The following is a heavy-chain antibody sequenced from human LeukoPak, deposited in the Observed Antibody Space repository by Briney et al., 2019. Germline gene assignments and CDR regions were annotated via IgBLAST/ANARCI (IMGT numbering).Heavy chain of an antibody. J-gene: IGHJ4*02. D-gene: IGHD6-13*01. CDR3: AKSFGYSRSWFDY. CDR2: ISSSGSTI. V-gene: IGHV3-48*03. Sequence: PGGSLRLSCAASGFTFSSYEMNWVRQAPGKGLEWVSYISSSGSTIYYADSVKGRFTISRDNSKNTLYLQMNSLRAEDTAVYYCAKSFGYSRSWFDYWGQGTLVTVSS. CDR1: GFTFSSYE.